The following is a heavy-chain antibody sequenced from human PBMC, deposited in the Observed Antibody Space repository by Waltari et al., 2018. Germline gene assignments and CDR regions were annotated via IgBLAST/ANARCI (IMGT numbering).Heavy chain of an antibody. CDR1: GFTVSSNY. Sequence: EVQLVESGGGLIQPGGSLRLSCAASGFTVSSNYMSWVRQAPGKGLEWVSVIYSGGSTYYADSVKGRFTISRDNSKNTLYLQMNSLRAEDTAVYYCARDRRDQTLYYYGMDVWGQGTTVTVSS. V-gene: IGHV3-53*01. J-gene: IGHJ6*02. CDR2: IYSGGST. CDR3: ARDRRDQTLYYYGMDV. D-gene: IGHD3-10*01.